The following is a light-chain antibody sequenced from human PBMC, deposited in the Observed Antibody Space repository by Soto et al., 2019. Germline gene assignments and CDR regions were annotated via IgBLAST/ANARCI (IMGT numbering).Light chain of an antibody. Sequence: QSVLTQPPSASGTPGQRVTISCSGSRSNIGSGNVYWYQHFPGTAPKLLIYKSYQGPSGVPARCSAAKSGTSASLAISGLRSEDDADYYCAAWDDSLRGVVFGGGTQLTVL. CDR3: AAWDDSLRGVV. V-gene: IGLV1-47*01. CDR1: RSNIGSGN. J-gene: IGLJ7*01. CDR2: KSY.